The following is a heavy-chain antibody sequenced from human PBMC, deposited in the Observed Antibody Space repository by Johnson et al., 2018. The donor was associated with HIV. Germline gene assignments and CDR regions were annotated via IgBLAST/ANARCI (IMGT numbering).Heavy chain of an antibody. CDR2: ISNDGSNK. CDR3: GVEESSGYFDGFDV. D-gene: IGHD3-22*01. J-gene: IGHJ3*01. V-gene: IGHV3-30-3*01. CDR1: AFTFSRYA. Sequence: VQLVESGGGVVQPGRSLRLSCAASAFTFSRYAMHWVRQAPGKGLEWVAFISNDGSNKYYADSVKGRFTISRDNSKNTMYLQMNSLRAEDTAVYYCGVEESSGYFDGFDVWGQGTMVTVSS.